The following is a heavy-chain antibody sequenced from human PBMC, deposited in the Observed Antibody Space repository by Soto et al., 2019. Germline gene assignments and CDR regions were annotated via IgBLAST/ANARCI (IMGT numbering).Heavy chain of an antibody. D-gene: IGHD6-19*01. CDR2: INPNSGGT. Sequence: ASVKVSCKASGYTLTGYYGHWVRQAPGQGLEWMGWINPNSGGTNYAQKFQGWVTMTRDTSISTAYMELSRLRSDDTAVYYCARSMSSPSQQWLPLDAFDIWGQGTMLTVSS. CDR3: ARSMSSPSQQWLPLDAFDI. CDR1: GYTLTGYY. V-gene: IGHV1-2*04. J-gene: IGHJ3*02.